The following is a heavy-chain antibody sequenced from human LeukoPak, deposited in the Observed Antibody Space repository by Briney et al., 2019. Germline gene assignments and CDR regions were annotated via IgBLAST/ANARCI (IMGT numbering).Heavy chain of an antibody. CDR3: ARVSIGGYDFWSGYCWFDP. J-gene: IGHJ5*02. CDR2: INPNSGDT. CDR1: GYTFTGYY. V-gene: IGHV1-2*02. D-gene: IGHD3-3*01. Sequence: ASVKVSCKASGYTFTGYYMHWVRQAPGQGLEWMGWINPNSGDTNYAQKFQGRVTMSSDTSISTAYMELSRLRSGDTAVYYCARVSIGGYDFWSGYCWFDPWGQGTLVTVSS.